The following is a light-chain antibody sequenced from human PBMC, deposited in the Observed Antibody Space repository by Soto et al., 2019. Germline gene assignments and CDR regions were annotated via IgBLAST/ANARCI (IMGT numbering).Light chain of an antibody. CDR1: QSISTW. Sequence: DIQMTQSPSTLSASVGDRIIITCRASQSISTWLAWYQQKPGNAPNLLIYKASSLQSGVPSRFSGGGSGTEFTLTISSLQPDDFATYYCQQYDSFPYTFGQGTKLEIK. CDR3: QQYDSFPYT. V-gene: IGKV1-5*03. J-gene: IGKJ2*01. CDR2: KAS.